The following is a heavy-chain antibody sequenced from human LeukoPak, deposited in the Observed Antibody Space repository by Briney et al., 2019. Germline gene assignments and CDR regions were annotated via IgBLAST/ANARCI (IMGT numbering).Heavy chain of an antibody. CDR1: GYTFTGYY. J-gene: IGHJ4*02. V-gene: IGHV1-2*02. D-gene: IGHD6-19*01. Sequence: ASVKVSCKASGYTFTGYYMHWVRQAPGQGLEWMGWINPNSGGTNYAQKFQGRVTMTRDTSISTAYMELSRLRSDDTAVYYCARGVAEQWLVAPGPFDYWGQGTLVTVSS. CDR3: ARGVAEQWLVAPGPFDY. CDR2: INPNSGGT.